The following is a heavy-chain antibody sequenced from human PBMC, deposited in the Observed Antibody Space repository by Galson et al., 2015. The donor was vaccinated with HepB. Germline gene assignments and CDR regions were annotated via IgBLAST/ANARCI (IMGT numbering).Heavy chain of an antibody. CDR2: ISGSGGST. V-gene: IGHV3-23*01. CDR1: GFTFSDYA. CDR3: AKDGQVGSGWYGSIDY. Sequence: SLRLSCAASGFTFSDYATSWVRQAPGKGLEWVSVISGSGGSTYYADSVKGRFTISRDYSKNTVYLQMNSLRAEDEAVYYCAKDGQVGSGWYGSIDYWGQGTLVTVSS. J-gene: IGHJ4*02. D-gene: IGHD6-19*01.